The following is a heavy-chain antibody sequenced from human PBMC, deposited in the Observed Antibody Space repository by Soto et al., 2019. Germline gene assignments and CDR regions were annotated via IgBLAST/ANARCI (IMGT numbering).Heavy chain of an antibody. D-gene: IGHD5-12*01. J-gene: IGHJ5*02. V-gene: IGHV4-31*03. CDR3: ASSVATTDNWFDT. Sequence: PSETLSLTCTVSGGSISSGGYYWSWIRQHPGKGLEWIGYIYYSGSTYYNPSLKSRVTISVDTSKNQFSLKLSSVTAADTAVYYCASSVATTDNWFDTWGQGTLVTVSS. CDR1: GGSISSGGYY. CDR2: IYYSGST.